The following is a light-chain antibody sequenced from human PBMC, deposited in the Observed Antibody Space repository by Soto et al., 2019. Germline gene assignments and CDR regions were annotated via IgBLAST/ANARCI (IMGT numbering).Light chain of an antibody. CDR2: SNN. V-gene: IGLV1-40*01. J-gene: IGLJ1*01. Sequence: QSVLTQPPSVSGAPGQRVTISCTGSRSNIGADYDVHWYRQLPGTAPKLLIYSNNNRPSGVPDRFSGSKSGTSASLAITGLQAEDEADYYCQSYDSSLSGYVFGTGTKLTVL. CDR1: RSNIGADYD. CDR3: QSYDSSLSGYV.